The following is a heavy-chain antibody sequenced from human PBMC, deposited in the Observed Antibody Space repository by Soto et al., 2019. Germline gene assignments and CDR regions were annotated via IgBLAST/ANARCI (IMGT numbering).Heavy chain of an antibody. V-gene: IGHV2-70*04. CDR2: IDWDDDK. CDR3: ARTSSRYWFDP. J-gene: IGHJ5*02. CDR1: AVSLKTTVVL. Sequence: GPKLGNPTRTDRLTFSFFAVSLKTTVVLVSCIPKHPGKALEWLALIDWDDDKFYNTHLETRLTISKDTAKNQVVLRMTKVDPVDTATYYCARTSSRYWFDPWGQGTLVRDSS. D-gene: IGHD6-6*01.